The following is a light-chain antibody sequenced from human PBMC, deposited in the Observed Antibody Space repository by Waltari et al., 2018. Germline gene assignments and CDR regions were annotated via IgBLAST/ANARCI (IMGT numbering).Light chain of an antibody. CDR3: QQSYSTPFT. CDR1: QSISSY. J-gene: IGKJ4*01. CDR2: AAS. Sequence: DIQMTQSPSSLSASVGDRVTITCRASQSISSYLNWYQQKPGKAPNLLIYAASSLQSGVPSRFSGNGFVTDFNLTISSLQPEDFATYYCQQSYSTPFTFGGGTKVEIK. V-gene: IGKV1-39*01.